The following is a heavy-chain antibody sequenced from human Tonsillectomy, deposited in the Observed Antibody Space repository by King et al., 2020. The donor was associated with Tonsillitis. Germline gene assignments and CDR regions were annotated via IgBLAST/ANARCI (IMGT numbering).Heavy chain of an antibody. D-gene: IGHD1-1*01. CDR1: GITFSSYW. CDR3: ATTSGPGGTFDF. J-gene: IGHJ3*01. V-gene: IGHV3-7*03. CDR2: IKQDGSEK. Sequence: VQLVESGGGLVQPGGSLRLSCAASGITFSSYWMSWVRQTPGKGLEWVANIKQDGSEKYYVDSGKGRFTISRDNAKNSLYLHRNSRRAEDVAVYYCATTSGPGGTFDFWGQETMVTVSS.